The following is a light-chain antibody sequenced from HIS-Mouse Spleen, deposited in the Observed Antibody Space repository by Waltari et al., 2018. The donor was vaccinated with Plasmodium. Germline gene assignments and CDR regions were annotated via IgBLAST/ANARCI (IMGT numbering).Light chain of an antibody. CDR2: DAS. CDR3: QQYDNLPIT. CDR1: QDISNY. J-gene: IGKJ5*01. V-gene: IGKV1-33*01. Sequence: DIQMTQSPSSLSASVGDRVTITCQASQDISNYLNWYQQKPRKAPKLLIYDASNLETGVPSRFSGSGSVTDFTFTISSLQPEDIATYYCQQYDNLPITFGQGTRLEIK.